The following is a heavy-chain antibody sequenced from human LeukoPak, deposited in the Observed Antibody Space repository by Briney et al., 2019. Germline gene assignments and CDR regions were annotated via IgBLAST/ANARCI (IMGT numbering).Heavy chain of an antibody. D-gene: IGHD2-15*01. J-gene: IGHJ4*02. Sequence: SETLSLTCTVSGGSISSYYLNWIRRPPGKGVEWIGYIYYSGSTNNNPSLKSRVTISLDTSKIQFSLKLSSVTAADTAVYYCARSGSYAAAGDYCGQGTLVTVAS. CDR1: GGSISSYY. CDR2: IYYSGST. V-gene: IGHV4-59*08. CDR3: ARSGSYAAAGDY.